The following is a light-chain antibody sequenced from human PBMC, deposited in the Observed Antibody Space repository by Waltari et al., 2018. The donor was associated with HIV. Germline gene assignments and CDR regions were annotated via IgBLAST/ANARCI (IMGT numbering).Light chain of an antibody. Sequence: SYELTQPPSVSVSPGQTARITCSGDALPKQYAYWYHQKPGQAPVLVIYQDTERPSGIPERFSGSSSGTTVTLTISGVQAEDEADYYCQSADSSGTWVFGGGTKLTVL. CDR2: QDT. CDR3: QSADSSGTWV. V-gene: IGLV3-25*03. J-gene: IGLJ3*02. CDR1: ALPKQY.